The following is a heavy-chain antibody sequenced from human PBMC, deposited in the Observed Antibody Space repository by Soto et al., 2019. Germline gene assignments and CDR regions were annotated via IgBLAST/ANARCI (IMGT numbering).Heavy chain of an antibody. D-gene: IGHD3-3*01. CDR1: GFSFSDYA. CDR3: AKRRAITVYGVDILFDY. V-gene: IGHV3-23*01. CDR2: ISGSGDNT. Sequence: GGSLRLSCKASGFSFSDYAMTWVRQAPGKGLEWVSVISGSGDNTFYAASVKGRFAISRDNSKNVPYLQMNSLSADDAAVYFCAKRRAITVYGVDILFDYWGLGTLVTVSS. J-gene: IGHJ4*01.